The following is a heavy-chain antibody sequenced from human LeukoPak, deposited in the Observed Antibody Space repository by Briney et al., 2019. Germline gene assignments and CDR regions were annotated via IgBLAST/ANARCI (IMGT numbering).Heavy chain of an antibody. CDR1: GYSFTSYW. D-gene: IGHD3-9*01. CDR3: AKGLRYFDWFLAPVFDY. J-gene: IGHJ4*02. Sequence: GESLKISCKGSGYSFTSYWIGWVRQMPGKGLEWMGIIYPGDSDTRYSPPFQGQVTISADKSISTAYLQWSSLKASDTAMYYCAKGLRYFDWFLAPVFDYWGLGTLVTVSS. V-gene: IGHV5-51*01. CDR2: IYPGDSDT.